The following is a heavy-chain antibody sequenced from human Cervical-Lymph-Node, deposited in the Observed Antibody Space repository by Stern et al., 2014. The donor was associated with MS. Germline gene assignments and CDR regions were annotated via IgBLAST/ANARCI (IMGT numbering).Heavy chain of an antibody. V-gene: IGHV3-11*01. CDR1: GFNFNDHY. D-gene: IGHD4-23*01. CDR3: VRSKSDYAGNPANFDH. CDR2: ISSRAIII. Sequence: VQLVESGGGLVKPGGSLRLSCAASGFNFNDHYMSWIRQAPGTGLEWISYISSRAIIINYSASVKGRFTISRDDAKNSLYLHMNSLRAEDTVLYYCVRSKSDYAGNPANFDHWGQGTLVTVST. J-gene: IGHJ4*02.